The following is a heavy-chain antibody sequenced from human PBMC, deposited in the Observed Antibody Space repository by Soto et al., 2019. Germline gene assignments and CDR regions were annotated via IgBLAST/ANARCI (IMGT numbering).Heavy chain of an antibody. J-gene: IGHJ4*02. V-gene: IGHV3-23*01. Sequence: GGSLRLSCAASGFTFSSYAMTWVRQAPGKGLEWVSSISGSGGSAYYADSVKGRFTISRDNSKNTLYLQMSSLRAEDTAVYYCAKMIIATYYFDYWGQGTLVTVSS. D-gene: IGHD6-13*01. CDR1: GFTFSSYA. CDR2: ISGSGGSA. CDR3: AKMIIATYYFDY.